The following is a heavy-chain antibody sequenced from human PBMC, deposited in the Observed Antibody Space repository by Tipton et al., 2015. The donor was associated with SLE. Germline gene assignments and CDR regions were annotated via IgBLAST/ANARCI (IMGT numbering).Heavy chain of an antibody. J-gene: IGHJ4*02. D-gene: IGHD6-19*01. CDR1: GGSVSGHY. V-gene: IGHV4-34*01. Sequence: TLSLTCAVYGGSVSGHYWSWIRQPPGKGLEWIGEINHSGRTNYNPSLKSRVTISVDTSKNQFSLKLSSVDAADTAVYYCARDGKGQWPVDYWGQGTLVTVSP. CDR3: ARDGKGQWPVDY. CDR2: INHSGRT.